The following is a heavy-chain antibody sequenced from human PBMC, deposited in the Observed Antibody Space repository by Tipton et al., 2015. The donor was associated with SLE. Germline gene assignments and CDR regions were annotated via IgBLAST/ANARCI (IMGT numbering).Heavy chain of an antibody. D-gene: IGHD3-3*01. CDR1: GFTFSGHY. J-gene: IGHJ4*02. V-gene: IGHV3-11*01. CDR3: ARGGFWSGYYKYYFDY. Sequence: SLRLSCAASGFTFSGHYMSWVRQAPGKGLEWIAYISSTSENKYHVDSVKGRFSISRDNARNSLYLQMNSLRAEDTAVYYCARGGFWSGYYKYYFDYWGQGTLVTVSS. CDR2: ISSTSENK.